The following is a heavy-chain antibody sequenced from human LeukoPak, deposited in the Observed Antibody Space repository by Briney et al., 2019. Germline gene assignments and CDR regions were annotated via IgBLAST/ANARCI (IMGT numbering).Heavy chain of an antibody. CDR1: GGTFSSYG. CDR2: VIPMSGTA. Sequence: GSSVKVSCKASGGTFSSYGINWVRQAPGQGLERMGGVIPMSGTANYAQNFQGRVTITADESTSTAYMELSSLRSEDTAIYYCAKSYSRIAVPTGPPGNSYMDVWGKGTPVTVSS. V-gene: IGHV1-69*01. D-gene: IGHD3-9*01. CDR3: AKSYSRIAVPTGPPGNSYMDV. J-gene: IGHJ6*03.